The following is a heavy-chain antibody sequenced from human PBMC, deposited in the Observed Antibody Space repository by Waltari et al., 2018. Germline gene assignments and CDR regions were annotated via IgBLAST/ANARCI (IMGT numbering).Heavy chain of an antibody. CDR3: ARGTAAAGYYFDY. CDR1: GFTFSSYW. D-gene: IGHD6-13*01. J-gene: IGHJ4*02. Sequence: EVQLVESGGGLVQPGGSLRLSCAASGFTFSSYWMSWVRQAPGKGLEWVANIKQDGSEKYYVDSVKGRFTISRDNAKNSLYLQMNSLRAEDTAVYYCARGTAAAGYYFDYWGQGTLVTVSS. CDR2: IKQDGSEK. V-gene: IGHV3-7*01.